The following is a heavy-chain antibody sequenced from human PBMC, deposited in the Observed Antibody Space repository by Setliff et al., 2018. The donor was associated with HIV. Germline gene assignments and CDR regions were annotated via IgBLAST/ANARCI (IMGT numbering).Heavy chain of an antibody. CDR3: ARAGYHDSSGYLGPDYYYMDV. V-gene: IGHV3-20*04. Sequence: GGSLRLSCAASGFTFSTYWMSWVRQAPGKGLEWVSGINWNGGRIGYADSVKGRFTISRDNAKNSLYLQMNSLRAEDTALYYCARAGYHDSSGYLGPDYYYMDVWGKGTTVTVSS. CDR1: GFTFSTYW. CDR2: INWNGGRI. J-gene: IGHJ6*03. D-gene: IGHD3-22*01.